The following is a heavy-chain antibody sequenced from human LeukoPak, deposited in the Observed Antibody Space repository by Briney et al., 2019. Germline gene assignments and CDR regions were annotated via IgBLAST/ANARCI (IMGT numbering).Heavy chain of an antibody. CDR1: GFTLRRYA. Sequence: PGGALSLSCVASGFTLRRYAMSWVGPAPGKGGEWVSAISGRGGSTYYADSVKGRFTYSRDNSKNTLYMQMNSLRAEDTAVYYCAKGGIVVVGAVYGYFQHWGQGTLITVSS. CDR3: AKGGIVVVGAVYGYFQH. J-gene: IGHJ1*01. D-gene: IGHD2-15*01. V-gene: IGHV3-23*01. CDR2: ISGRGGST.